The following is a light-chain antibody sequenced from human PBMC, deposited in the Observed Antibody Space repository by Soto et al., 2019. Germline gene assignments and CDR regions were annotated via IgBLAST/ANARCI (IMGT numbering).Light chain of an antibody. Sequence: EIVLTQSPASQSLSPGERATLSCRTSQSVSSYLAWYQQKPGQAPRLLIYDASNRATGIPARFSGSGSGTDFTLTISSLEPEDFAVYYCQQRSNWPRTFGQGTKV. CDR2: DAS. CDR1: QSVSSY. J-gene: IGKJ1*01. CDR3: QQRSNWPRT. V-gene: IGKV3-11*01.